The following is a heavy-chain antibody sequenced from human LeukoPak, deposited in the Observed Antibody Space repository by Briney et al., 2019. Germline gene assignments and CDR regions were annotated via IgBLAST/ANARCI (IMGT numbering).Heavy chain of an antibody. J-gene: IGHJ4*02. D-gene: IGHD2-2*01. CDR2: IIPIFGTA. CDR1: GYTFTSYA. V-gene: IGHV1-69*13. CDR3: AVGLGYCSSTSCTTLDY. Sequence: ASVKVSCKASGYTFTSYAISWVRQAPGQGLEWMGGIIPIFGTANYAQKFQGRVTITADESTSTACMELSSLRSEDTAVYYCAVGLGYCSSTSCTTLDYWGQGTLVTVSS.